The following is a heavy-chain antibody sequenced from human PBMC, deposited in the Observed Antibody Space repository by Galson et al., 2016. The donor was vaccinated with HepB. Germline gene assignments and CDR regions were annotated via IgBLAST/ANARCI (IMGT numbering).Heavy chain of an antibody. V-gene: IGHV3-21*01. Sequence: SLRLSCAASGFTFSTYSMNWVRQAPGKGLEWVSSISSSSTYIHDADSVKGRFTISRENAKNSLYLQMNSLRAEDTAVYYCVKAAEVGATKGYFDSWGQGTLVSVSS. CDR1: GFTFSTYS. D-gene: IGHD1-26*01. CDR2: ISSSSTYI. J-gene: IGHJ4*02. CDR3: VKAAEVGATKGYFDS.